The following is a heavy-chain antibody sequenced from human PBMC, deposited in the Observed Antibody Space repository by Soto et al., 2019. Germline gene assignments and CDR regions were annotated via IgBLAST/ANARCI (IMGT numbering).Heavy chain of an antibody. CDR2: IYYTGST. CDR3: ARDKITGLFDY. J-gene: IGHJ4*02. D-gene: IGHD2-8*02. Sequence: SETLSLTCTVSGGSISSYYWSWIRQPPGKGLEWIAYIYYTGSTNYNPSLKSRVTLSADTSKNQFSLKLISVTAADTAMYYCARDKITGLFDYWGQGTLVTVSS. CDR1: GGSISSYY. V-gene: IGHV4-59*01.